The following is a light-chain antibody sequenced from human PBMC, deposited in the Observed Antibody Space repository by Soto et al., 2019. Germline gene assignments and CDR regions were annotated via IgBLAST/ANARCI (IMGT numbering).Light chain of an antibody. CDR3: QQYNNWPPVA. CDR1: QSVSSN. CDR2: GAS. J-gene: IGKJ1*01. Sequence: EIVMTQSPATLSVSPGERATLSCRASQSVSSNLAWYQQKPGQAPRLLIYGASTRATGIPARFSGSGSGTEFSLTISNRQSEDFAVYYCQQYNNWPPVAFGQGTKVEIK. V-gene: IGKV3-15*01.